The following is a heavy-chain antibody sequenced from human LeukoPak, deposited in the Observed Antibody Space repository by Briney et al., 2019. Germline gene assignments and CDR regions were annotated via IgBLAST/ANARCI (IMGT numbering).Heavy chain of an antibody. CDR3: ARDSTIFGVVRAFDI. CDR1: GGSISSGGYY. CDR2: IYYSGST. Sequence: SGTLSLTCTVSGGSISSGGYYWSWIRQHPGKGLEWIGYIYYSGSTYYNPSLKSRVTISVDTSKNQFSLKLSSVTAADTAVYYCARDSTIFGVVRAFDIWGQGTMVTVSS. J-gene: IGHJ3*02. V-gene: IGHV4-31*03. D-gene: IGHD3-3*01.